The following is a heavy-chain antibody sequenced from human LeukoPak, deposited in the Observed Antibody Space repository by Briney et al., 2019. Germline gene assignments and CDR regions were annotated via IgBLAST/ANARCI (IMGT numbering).Heavy chain of an antibody. Sequence: GKSLRLSCAASGFTFSSYGMHWVRQAPGKGLEWVAVTWYDGRNNYYAASVKGRFTISRDDSKTTVYLLMNSLRAEGTAVYYCAREVAPLYFHYGMDVWGEGTTVTVSS. CDR3: AREVAPLYFHYGMDV. V-gene: IGHV3-33*01. J-gene: IGHJ6*01. CDR2: TWYDGRNN. CDR1: GFTFSSYG. D-gene: IGHD2-21*01.